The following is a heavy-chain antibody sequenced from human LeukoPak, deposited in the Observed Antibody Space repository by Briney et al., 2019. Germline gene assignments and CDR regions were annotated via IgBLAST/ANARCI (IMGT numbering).Heavy chain of an antibody. CDR1: GFPFSSYW. D-gene: IGHD1-26*01. Sequence: GGSLRLSCAASGFPFSSYWMSWVRQAPGKGLEWVANIKQDGSEKYYVDSVKGRFTISRDNAKNSLYLQMNSLRAEDTAVYYCARKRWELYYFDYWGQGTLVTVSS. V-gene: IGHV3-7*01. J-gene: IGHJ4*02. CDR2: IKQDGSEK. CDR3: ARKRWELYYFDY.